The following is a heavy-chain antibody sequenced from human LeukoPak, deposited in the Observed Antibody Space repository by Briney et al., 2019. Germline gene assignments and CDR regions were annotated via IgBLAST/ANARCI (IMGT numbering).Heavy chain of an antibody. CDR1: GFHFGTHT. J-gene: IGHJ3*02. CDR3: ARENFDI. Sequence: GGSLRLSCAASGFHFGTHTIHWVRQAPGKGREYVSGISPDGAFTYYAKSVEGRFTISRDNSINTLYLQMGSLRPEDMAVYYCARENFDIWGQGTVVTVSS. CDR2: ISPDGAFT. V-gene: IGHV3-64*01.